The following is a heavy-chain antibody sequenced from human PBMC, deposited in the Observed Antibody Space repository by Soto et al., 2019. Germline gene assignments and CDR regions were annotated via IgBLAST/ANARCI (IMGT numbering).Heavy chain of an antibody. CDR1: XG. CDR2: ISAYNGNT. V-gene: IGHV1-18*01. Sequence: XGISWVRQAPGQGLEWMGWISAYNGNTNYAQKLQGRVTMTTDSSTCTAYIELRSLRSVDTALYYCSIDFDYDFWSGYSPHDAFDIWGQGTMVTVSS. CDR3: SIDFDYDFWSGYSPHDAFDI. J-gene: IGHJ3*02. D-gene: IGHD3-3*01.